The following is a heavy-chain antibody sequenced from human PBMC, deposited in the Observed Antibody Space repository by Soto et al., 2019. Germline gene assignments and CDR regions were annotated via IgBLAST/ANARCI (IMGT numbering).Heavy chain of an antibody. Sequence: QVQLVESGGGVVQPGRSLRLSCAASGFTFSSYAMHWVRQAPGKGLEWVAVISYDGSNKYYADSVKGRFTISRDNSKNTLYLQMNSMRAEDKAVYYCESRYCSGGSCYGTDYYYGMDVWGQGTTVTVSS. CDR3: ESRYCSGGSCYGTDYYYGMDV. CDR2: ISYDGSNK. J-gene: IGHJ6*02. V-gene: IGHV3-30-3*01. CDR1: GFTFSSYA. D-gene: IGHD2-15*01.